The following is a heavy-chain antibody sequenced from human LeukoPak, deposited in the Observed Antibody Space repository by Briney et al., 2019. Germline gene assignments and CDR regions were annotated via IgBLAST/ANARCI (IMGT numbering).Heavy chain of an antibody. Sequence: SETLSLTCTVSARSISSYYWSWIRRPAGEGLEWIGRIYTSGSTNYNPCLKSRVTISVDKSKNQFSLKLSYVTGAHTTVYYCAGALISAARDAFDLWGQETMVTVSS. V-gene: IGHV4-4*07. CDR2: IYTSGST. J-gene: IGHJ3*01. D-gene: IGHD6-13*01. CDR3: AGALISAARDAFDL. CDR1: ARSISSYY.